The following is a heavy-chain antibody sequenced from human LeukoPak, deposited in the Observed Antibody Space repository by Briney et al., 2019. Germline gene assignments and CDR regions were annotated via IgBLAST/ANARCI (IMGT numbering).Heavy chain of an antibody. Sequence: SETLSLTCTVSGGSISSSSYYWGWIRQPPGKGLEWIGSIYYSGSTYYNPSLKSRVTISVDTSKNQFSLKLSSVTAADTAVYYCARVLYCSGGSCYLGNAFDIWGQGTMVTVSS. CDR1: GGSISSSSYY. CDR3: ARVLYCSGGSCYLGNAFDI. CDR2: IYYSGST. D-gene: IGHD2-15*01. J-gene: IGHJ3*02. V-gene: IGHV4-39*07.